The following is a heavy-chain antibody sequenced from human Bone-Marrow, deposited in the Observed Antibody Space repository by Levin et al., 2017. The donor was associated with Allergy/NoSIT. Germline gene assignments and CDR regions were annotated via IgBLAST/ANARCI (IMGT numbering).Heavy chain of an antibody. Sequence: LSLTCATSGFTFSNYWMNWVRQAPGKGLEWVANIKQDGSETYYVDSVKGRFTISRDNAKNSLFLQMNSLRAEDAAVYFCAAVRDWNFEYWGQGTLVTVSS. CDR3: AAVRDWNFEY. CDR2: IKQDGSET. CDR1: GFTFSNYW. J-gene: IGHJ4*02. D-gene: IGHD3/OR15-3a*01. V-gene: IGHV3-7*01.